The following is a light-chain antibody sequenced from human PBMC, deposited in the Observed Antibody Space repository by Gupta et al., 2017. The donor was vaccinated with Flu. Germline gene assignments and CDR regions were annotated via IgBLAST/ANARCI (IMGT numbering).Light chain of an antibody. CDR2: DAP. CDR1: TSVSSY. V-gene: IGKV3-11*01. CDR3: QQRSNWPLIT. J-gene: IGKJ5*01. Sequence: EILLPQSPSTLSLSPGERATLSCRTSTSVSSYLAWYQQKPGQAPRLLIYDAPNRATGITARFSGSGSGTDFTPTISSLEPEDFAVYYCQQRSNWPLITFGQGTRLEIK.